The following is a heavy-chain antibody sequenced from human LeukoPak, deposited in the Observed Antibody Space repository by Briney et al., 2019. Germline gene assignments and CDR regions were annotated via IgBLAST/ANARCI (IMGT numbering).Heavy chain of an antibody. Sequence: KAGGSLRLSCAASGFTFSDYYMSWIRQAPGKGLEWVSYISSSGSTIYYADSVKGRFTISRDNAKNSLYLQMNSLRAEDTAVYYCARPHYYDILVNPFDYWGQGTLVTVSS. V-gene: IGHV3-11*01. CDR2: ISSSGSTI. CDR3: ARPHYYDILVNPFDY. CDR1: GFTFSDYY. J-gene: IGHJ4*02. D-gene: IGHD3-9*01.